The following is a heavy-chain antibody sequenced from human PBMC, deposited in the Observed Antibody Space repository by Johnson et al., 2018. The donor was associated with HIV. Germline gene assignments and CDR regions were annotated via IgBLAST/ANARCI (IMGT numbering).Heavy chain of an antibody. D-gene: IGHD3-22*01. CDR3: ARGGYYDSSGYPVITFDI. Sequence: VQLVESGGGLVQPGRSLKLSCAASGFTFDDYGMTWVRQAPGKGLEWVSGINWNGGSTGYADSVKGRLTISRDNARNSLYLQMNSLRAEDTALYYCARGGYYDSSGYPVITFDIWGQGTMVTVSS. CDR2: INWNGGST. J-gene: IGHJ3*02. V-gene: IGHV3-20*04. CDR1: GFTFDDYG.